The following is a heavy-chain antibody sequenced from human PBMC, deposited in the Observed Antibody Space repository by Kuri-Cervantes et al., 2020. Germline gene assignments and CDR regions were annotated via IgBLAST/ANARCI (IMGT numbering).Heavy chain of an antibody. V-gene: IGHV1-46*01. Sequence: ASVKVSCKASGYTFTSYYMHWVRQAPGQGLEWIGIINPSNGDTRYAQKFQGRITMTRDTSTSTVYMELSSLRSEDTAVYSCARDGCISTACYPFSHYYYFYMDFWGRGTTVTVSS. CDR2: INPSNGDT. CDR1: GYTFTSYY. D-gene: IGHD2-2*01. CDR3: ARDGCISTACYPFSHYYYFYMDF. J-gene: IGHJ6*03.